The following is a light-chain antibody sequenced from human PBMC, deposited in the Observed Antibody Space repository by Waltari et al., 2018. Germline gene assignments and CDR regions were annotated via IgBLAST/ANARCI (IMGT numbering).Light chain of an antibody. Sequence: EIVLTQSPATLSLSPGDRATLSCRASQIVSTFLAWYQQKPGQAPRLLIYDASNRATGIPDRFSGSGSGTDFTLSISSLEPEDFAVYYCQQRTILPYTFGQGTELEIK. CDR2: DAS. CDR1: QIVSTF. CDR3: QQRTILPYT. J-gene: IGKJ2*01. V-gene: IGKV3-11*01.